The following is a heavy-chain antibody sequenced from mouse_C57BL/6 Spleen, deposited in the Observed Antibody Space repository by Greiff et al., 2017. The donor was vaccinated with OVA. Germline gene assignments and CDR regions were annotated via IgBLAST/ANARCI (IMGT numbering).Heavy chain of an antibody. J-gene: IGHJ3*01. V-gene: IGHV1-15*01. CDR1: GYTFTDYE. D-gene: IGHD1-1*01. CDR3: TIYYYGSSAWFAY. CDR2: IDPETGGT. Sequence: LVESGAELVRPGASVTLSCKASGYTFTDYEMHWVKQTPVHGLEWIGAIDPETGGTAYNQKFKGKAILTADKSSSTAYMELRSLTSEDSAVYYCTIYYYGSSAWFAYWGQGTLVTVSA.